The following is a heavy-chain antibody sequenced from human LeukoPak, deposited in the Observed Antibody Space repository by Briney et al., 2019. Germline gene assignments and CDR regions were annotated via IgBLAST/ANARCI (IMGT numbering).Heavy chain of an antibody. CDR2: ISGSGGST. D-gene: IGHD2-15*01. CDR1: GFTFSSYA. V-gene: IGHV3-23*01. Sequence: QSGGSLRLSCAASGFTFSSYAMGWVRQAPGKGLEWVSAISGSGGSTYYADSVKGRFTISRDNSKNTLYLQMNSLRAEDTAVYYCAKDRGGYCSGGSCYNDYWGQGTLVTVSS. CDR3: AKDRGGYCSGGSCYNDY. J-gene: IGHJ4*02.